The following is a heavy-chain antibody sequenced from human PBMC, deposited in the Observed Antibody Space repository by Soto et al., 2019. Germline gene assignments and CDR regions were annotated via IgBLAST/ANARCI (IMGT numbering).Heavy chain of an antibody. J-gene: IGHJ4*02. D-gene: IGHD2-15*01. CDR2: IYYSGST. CDR3: ARHGGKIRGGYFDY. CDR1: GGSISSYY. Sequence: ETLSLTCTVSGGSISSYYWSWIRQPPGKGLEWIGYIYYSGSTNYNPSLKSRVTISVDTSKNQFSLKLSSVTAADTAVYYCARHGGKIRGGYFDYWGQGTLVTVSS. V-gene: IGHV4-59*08.